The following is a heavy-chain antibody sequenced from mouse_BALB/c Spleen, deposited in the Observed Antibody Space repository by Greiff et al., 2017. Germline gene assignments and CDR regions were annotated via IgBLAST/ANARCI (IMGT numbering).Heavy chain of an antibody. D-gene: IGHD4-1*01. CDR1: GFTFSSFG. J-gene: IGHJ2*01. Sequence: EVKVVESGGGLVQPGGSRKLSCAASGFTFSSFGMHWVRQAPEKGLEWVAYISSGSSTIYYADTVKGRFTISRDNPKNTLFLQMTSLRSEDTAMYYCARSEKSLGLFDDWGQGTTLTVSS. CDR3: ARSEKSLGLFDD. CDR2: ISSGSSTI. V-gene: IGHV5-17*02.